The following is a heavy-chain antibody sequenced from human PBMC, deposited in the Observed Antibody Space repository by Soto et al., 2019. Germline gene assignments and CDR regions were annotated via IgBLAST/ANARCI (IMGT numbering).Heavy chain of an antibody. CDR2: ISSSSSYI. V-gene: IGHV3-21*01. J-gene: IGHJ6*03. D-gene: IGHD3-3*01. CDR1: GFTFSSYS. Sequence: GGSLRLSCAASGFTFSSYSMNWVRQAPGKGLEWVSSISSSSSYIYYADSVKGRFTISRDNAKNSLYLQMNSLRAEDTAVYYCARDPRTYDFWSGYYTVYYYYYMDVWGKGTTVTVSS. CDR3: ARDPRTYDFWSGYYTVYYYYYMDV.